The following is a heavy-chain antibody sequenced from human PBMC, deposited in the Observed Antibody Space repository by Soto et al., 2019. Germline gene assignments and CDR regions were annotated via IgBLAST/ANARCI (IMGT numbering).Heavy chain of an antibody. J-gene: IGHJ5*02. CDR3: VMSGTARLLRHSWFDT. D-gene: IGHD2-21*01. CDR1: GFTFNTYD. CDR2: ITTSSAYI. V-gene: IGHV3-21*01. Sequence: EVQLVESGGGLVKPGGSLRLSCAASGFTFNTYDMNWVRQAPGKGLEWVSSITTSSAYIYYADSLKGRITISRDNATNSLFLQMNSLRAEDTAVYYCVMSGTARLLRHSWFDTWGQGTLVTVSS.